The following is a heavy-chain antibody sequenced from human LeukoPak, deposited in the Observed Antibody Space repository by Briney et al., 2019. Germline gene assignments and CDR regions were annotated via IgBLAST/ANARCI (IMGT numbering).Heavy chain of an antibody. V-gene: IGHV3-23*01. Sequence: LTGGSLRLSCAASGFTFSSHGMSWVRQAPGKGLEWVSAISGSGSTYHADSVKGRFTISRDIFKNTLYLQMNSLRAGDTAVYYCARGHCSGGSCYPLGAFDIWGQGTMVTVPS. J-gene: IGHJ3*02. CDR2: ISGSGST. D-gene: IGHD2-15*01. CDR1: GFTFSSHG. CDR3: ARGHCSGGSCYPLGAFDI.